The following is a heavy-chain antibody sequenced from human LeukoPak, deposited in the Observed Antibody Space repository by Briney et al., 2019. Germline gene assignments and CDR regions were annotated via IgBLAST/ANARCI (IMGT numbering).Heavy chain of an antibody. V-gene: IGHV5-51*01. CDR3: ARRLAYGDLDY. CDR1: GYSFTKYW. D-gene: IGHD4-17*01. Sequence: KAGGSLRLSCKGSGYSFTKYWIGWVRQMPGKGLEWTGIIYPGDSDTRYSPSFQGQVTISADKSISTAYLQWSSLKASDSAMYYCARRLAYGDLDYWGQGTLVTVSS. CDR2: IYPGDSDT. J-gene: IGHJ4*02.